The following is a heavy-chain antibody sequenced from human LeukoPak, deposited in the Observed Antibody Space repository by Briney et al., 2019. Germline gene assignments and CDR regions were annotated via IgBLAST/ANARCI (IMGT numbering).Heavy chain of an antibody. J-gene: IGHJ4*02. CDR1: RSTFSNYG. D-gene: IGHD3-22*01. CDR2: INWNGGST. V-gene: IGHV3-20*04. Sequence: GGSLRLSCAASRSTFSNYGMSWVRQAPGKGLEWVSGINWNGGSTGYADSVKGRFTISRDSAKNSLYLQMNSLRAEDTALYYCARGWYYYDSSGYDYWGQGTLVTVSS. CDR3: ARGWYYYDSSGYDY.